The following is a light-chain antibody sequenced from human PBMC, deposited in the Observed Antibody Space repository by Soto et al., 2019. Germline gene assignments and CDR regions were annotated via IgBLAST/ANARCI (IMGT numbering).Light chain of an antibody. V-gene: IGKV3-20*01. CDR1: QSVSSSH. CDR3: QQYGSSIT. Sequence: EMVLTQSPGTLSLSPGERATLPCRASQSVSSSHLAWYQHKPGQAPRLLIYAASSRATGSPDRFSGGGSGTDFTLTISRLEPEDFAVYYCQQYGSSITFGQGTRLEIK. J-gene: IGKJ5*01. CDR2: AAS.